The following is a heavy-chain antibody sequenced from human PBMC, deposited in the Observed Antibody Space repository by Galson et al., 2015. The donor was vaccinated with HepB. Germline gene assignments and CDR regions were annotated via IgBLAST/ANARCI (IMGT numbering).Heavy chain of an antibody. D-gene: IGHD5-18*01. CDR1: GYTFTSYY. CDR2: INPSGGST. CDR3: AMRSRGYSYGPRPYGMDV. V-gene: IGHV1-46*01. J-gene: IGHJ6*02. Sequence: SVKVSCKASGYTFTSYYMHWVRQAPGQGLEWMGIINPSGGSTSYAQKFQGRVTMTRDTSTSTVYMELSSLRSEDTAVYYCAMRSRGYSYGPRPYGMDVWGQGTTVTVSS.